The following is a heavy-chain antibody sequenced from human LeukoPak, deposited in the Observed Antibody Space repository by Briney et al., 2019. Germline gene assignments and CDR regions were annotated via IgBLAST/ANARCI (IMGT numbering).Heavy chain of an antibody. Sequence: KPWGSLRLSCAASGFTFSNAWMSWVRQAPGKGLEWVGRIKSKTDGGTTDYAAPVKGRFTISRDDSKNTLYLQMNSLKTEDTAVYYCTTEGYYGRRLYYYYYYMDVWGKGTTVTISS. J-gene: IGHJ6*03. CDR3: TTEGYYGRRLYYYYYYMDV. CDR2: IKSKTDGGTT. V-gene: IGHV3-15*01. D-gene: IGHD3-10*01. CDR1: GFTFSNAW.